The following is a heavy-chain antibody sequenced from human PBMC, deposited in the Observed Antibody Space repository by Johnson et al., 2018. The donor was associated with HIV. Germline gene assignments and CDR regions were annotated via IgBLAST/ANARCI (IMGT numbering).Heavy chain of an antibody. D-gene: IGHD1-1*01. CDR3: ATDHAEGCGPRTSARPCNAFDI. Sequence: QVQLVESGGGVVQPGRSLRLSCAASGFTFSSYAMHWVRQAPGKGLEWVVVISYDGSNKYYADSVKGRFTISRDNSKNTLYLQMNSLRAEDTAVYYCATDHAEGCGPRTSARPCNAFDIWGQGTMVTVSS. CDR1: GFTFSSYA. CDR2: ISYDGSNK. J-gene: IGHJ3*02. V-gene: IGHV3-30*04.